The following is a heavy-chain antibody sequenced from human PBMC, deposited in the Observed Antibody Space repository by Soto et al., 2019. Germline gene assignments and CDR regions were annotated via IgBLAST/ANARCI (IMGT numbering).Heavy chain of an antibody. V-gene: IGHV3-48*03. D-gene: IGHD2-2*01. CDR3: VRYCSTTLCNGVATRTFDY. CDR1: RFTFSTYE. CDR2: ISTSGSTV. J-gene: IGHJ4*02. Sequence: VGSLRLSCAASRFTFSTYEMNWVRQAPGKGLERVSYISTSGSTVYYADSVRGRFTISRDNTRNSLYLQMNSLRDEDTALYYCVRYCSTTLCNGVATRTFDYWGQGTLVTVSS.